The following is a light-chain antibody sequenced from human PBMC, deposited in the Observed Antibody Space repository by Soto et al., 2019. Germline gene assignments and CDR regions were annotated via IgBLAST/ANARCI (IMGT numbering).Light chain of an antibody. Sequence: DIQMTQSPSTLSASVGDRVTITCRASQSISSWLAWYQQKPGKAPKLLIYDASSLESGVPSRFSGSGSGTEFNLTVRSLQPDNFATYYCQQDNSYPYTFGQGTKLEIK. CDR1: QSISSW. V-gene: IGKV1-5*01. CDR2: DAS. J-gene: IGKJ2*01. CDR3: QQDNSYPYT.